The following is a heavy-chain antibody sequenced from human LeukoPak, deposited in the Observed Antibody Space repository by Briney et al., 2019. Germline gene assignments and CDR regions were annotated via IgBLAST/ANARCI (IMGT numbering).Heavy chain of an antibody. CDR1: GGSISGYY. J-gene: IGHJ4*02. V-gene: IGHV4-59*08. CDR3: ARRGSSWLYYFDY. CDR2: IYYSGST. Sequence: SETLSLTCTVSGGSISGYYWSWIRQPPGKGLGWIGYIYYSGSTNYNPSLKSRVIISVDTSKNQFSLKLSSVTAADTAVYYCARRGSSWLYYFDYWGQGTLVTVSS. D-gene: IGHD6-13*01.